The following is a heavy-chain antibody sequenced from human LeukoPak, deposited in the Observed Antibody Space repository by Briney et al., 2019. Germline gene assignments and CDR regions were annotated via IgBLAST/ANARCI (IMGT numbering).Heavy chain of an antibody. CDR1: GSTFSTYN. V-gene: IGHV3-21*01. Sequence: GGSLRLSCAASGSTFSTYNMNWVRQAPGKGLEWVSSLPGSSTYTYYADSLKGRFTISRDTTKNSLYLQMNSLSPEDTAVYYCARGSYGSFDYWGQGTLVSVSS. D-gene: IGHD5-18*01. CDR3: ARGSYGSFDY. CDR2: LPGSSTYT. J-gene: IGHJ4*02.